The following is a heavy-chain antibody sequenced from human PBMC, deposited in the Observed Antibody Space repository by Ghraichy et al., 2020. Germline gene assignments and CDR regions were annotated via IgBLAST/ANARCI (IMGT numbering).Heavy chain of an antibody. Sequence: SETLSLTCTVSGGSISSYYWSWIRQPAGKGLEWIGRIYTSGSTNYNPSLKSRVTMSVDTSKNQFSLKLSSVTAADTAVYYCARDFGEYDFWSGLMGAAFDIWGQGTMVTVSS. D-gene: IGHD3-3*01. CDR3: ARDFGEYDFWSGLMGAAFDI. J-gene: IGHJ3*02. V-gene: IGHV4-4*07. CDR1: GGSISSYY. CDR2: IYTSGST.